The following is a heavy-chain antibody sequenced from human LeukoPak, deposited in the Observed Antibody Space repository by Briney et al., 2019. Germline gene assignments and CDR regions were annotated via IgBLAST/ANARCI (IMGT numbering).Heavy chain of an antibody. V-gene: IGHV4-59*08. Sequence: SETLSLTCTVSGGSISSYYWSWIRQPPGKGLEWIGYIYYSGSTNYNPSLKSRVTISVDTSKNQFSLKLSSVTAADTAVYYCARDTIAAAGAFDIWGQGTMVTVSS. J-gene: IGHJ3*02. D-gene: IGHD6-13*01. CDR2: IYYSGST. CDR1: GGSISSYY. CDR3: ARDTIAAAGAFDI.